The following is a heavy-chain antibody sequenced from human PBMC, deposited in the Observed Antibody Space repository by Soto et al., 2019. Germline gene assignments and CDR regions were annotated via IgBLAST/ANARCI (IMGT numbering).Heavy chain of an antibody. CDR1: GYTLPELS. Sequence: ASVQVSCKVSGYTLPELSMRWVRQAPGKGLEWMGGFDPEDGETIYAQKFQGRVTMTEDTSTDTAYMELSSLRSEDTAVYYCATVPTLQLWSRGFDCWGQGTLVTVSS. CDR2: FDPEDGET. V-gene: IGHV1-24*01. CDR3: ATVPTLQLWSRGFDC. J-gene: IGHJ4*02. D-gene: IGHD5-18*01.